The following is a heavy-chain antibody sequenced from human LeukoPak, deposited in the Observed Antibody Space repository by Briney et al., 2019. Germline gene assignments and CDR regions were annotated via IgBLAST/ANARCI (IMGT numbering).Heavy chain of an antibody. J-gene: IGHJ4*02. V-gene: IGHV4-39*01. Sequence: PSETLSLPCTVSGGSISSSSYYWGWIRQPPGKGLEWIGSIYYSGSTYYNPSLKSRVTISVDTSKNQFSLKLSSVTAADTAVYYCARPSNYGGNSGDFDYWGQGTLVTVSS. CDR3: ARPSNYGGNSGDFDY. D-gene: IGHD4-23*01. CDR1: GGSISSSSYY. CDR2: IYYSGST.